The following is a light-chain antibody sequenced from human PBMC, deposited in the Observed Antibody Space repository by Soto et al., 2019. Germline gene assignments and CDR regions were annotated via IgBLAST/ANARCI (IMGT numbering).Light chain of an antibody. V-gene: IGKV3-20*01. CDR3: QQYGSSPST. J-gene: IGKJ4*01. CDR1: QSVSSSY. Sequence: EIVLTQSPGTLYLSPGERATLSCRASQSVSSSYLAWYQQKPGQAPRLLIYGASSRATGIPDRFSGSGSGTDFTLTISRLEPEDFAVYYCQQYGSSPSTFGGGNKVEIK. CDR2: GAS.